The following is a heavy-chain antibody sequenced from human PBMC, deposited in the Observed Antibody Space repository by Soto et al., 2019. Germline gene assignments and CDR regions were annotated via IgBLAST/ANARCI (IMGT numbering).Heavy chain of an antibody. CDR2: IYPGDSDT. Sequence: PGESLKISCKGSGYSFTSYWIGWVRQMPGKGLEGMGIIYPGDSDTRYSPSFQGQVTISADNSISTAYLQWSSLKASDTAMYYCATSTIFGVVTPKPYYYYGMDVWGQGTTVTVSS. D-gene: IGHD3-3*01. CDR1: GYSFTSYW. J-gene: IGHJ6*02. V-gene: IGHV5-51*01. CDR3: ATSTIFGVVTPKPYYYYGMDV.